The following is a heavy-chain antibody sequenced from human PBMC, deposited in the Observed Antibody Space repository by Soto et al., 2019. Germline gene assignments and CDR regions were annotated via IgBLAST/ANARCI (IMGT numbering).Heavy chain of an antibody. Sequence: PSETLSLTCTVSGGSISSGAYYWSWIRQPPGKGLEWIGYIYYTGSTYYNPSLKSRVTISVDTSKNQFSLKLSSVTAADTAVYYCARGDPPSGTFSYWSQGTLVTVS. D-gene: IGHD6-13*01. CDR2: IYYTGST. CDR3: ARGDPPSGTFSY. J-gene: IGHJ4*02. CDR1: GGSISSGAYY. V-gene: IGHV4-30-4*01.